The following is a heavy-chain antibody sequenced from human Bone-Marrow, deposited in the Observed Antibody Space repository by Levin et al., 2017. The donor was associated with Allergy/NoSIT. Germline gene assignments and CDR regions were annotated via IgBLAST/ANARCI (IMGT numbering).Heavy chain of an antibody. Sequence: SQTLSLTCTVSGGSISSYYWSWIRQPPGKGLEWIGYIYYSGSTNYNPSLKSRVTISVDTSKNQFSLKLSSVTAADTAVYYCARALGNWNVQFDYWGQGTLVTVSS. J-gene: IGHJ4*02. CDR2: IYYSGST. CDR3: ARALGNWNVQFDY. D-gene: IGHD1-1*01. V-gene: IGHV4-59*01. CDR1: GGSISSYY.